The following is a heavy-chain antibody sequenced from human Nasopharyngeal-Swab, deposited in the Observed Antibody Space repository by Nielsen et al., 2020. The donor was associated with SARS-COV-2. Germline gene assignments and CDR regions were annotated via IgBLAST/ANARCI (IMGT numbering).Heavy chain of an antibody. V-gene: IGHV4-59*01. CDR3: ARTQLYYDSSGYYYYYMDV. Sequence: SETLSLTCTVSGGSISSYYWSWIRQPPGKGLEWIGYIYHSGSTYYNPSLKSRVTISADTSKNQFSLKLSSLTAADTAVYYCARTQLYYDSSGYYYYYMDVWGKGTTVTVSS. CDR1: GGSISSYY. D-gene: IGHD3-22*01. CDR2: IYHSGST. J-gene: IGHJ6*03.